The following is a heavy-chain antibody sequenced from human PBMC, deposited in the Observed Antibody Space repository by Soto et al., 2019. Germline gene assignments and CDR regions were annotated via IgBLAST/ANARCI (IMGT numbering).Heavy chain of an antibody. CDR3: ARGSLAMVRGVITWFDP. V-gene: IGHV6-1*01. J-gene: IGHJ5*02. Sequence: QVQLQQSGPGLVKPSQTLSLTCAISGDSVSSNSAAWNWIRQSPSRGLEWLGRTYYRSKWYNDYPVSVKSRITINPDTSKNQFSLQLNSVTPEDTAVYYCARGSLAMVRGVITWFDPWGQGTLVTVSS. CDR2: TYYRSKWYN. CDR1: GDSVSSNSAA. D-gene: IGHD3-10*01.